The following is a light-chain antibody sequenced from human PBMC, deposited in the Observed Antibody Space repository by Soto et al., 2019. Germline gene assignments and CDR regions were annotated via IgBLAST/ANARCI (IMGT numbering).Light chain of an antibody. V-gene: IGKV2D-29*01. CDR3: QQYGGVPYT. CDR2: EVS. Sequence: DIVMTQTPLSLSVTPGQPASISCKSSQSLLHSDGKTYLYWYLQKPAQPPQLLIYEVSNRFSGVPDRFSGSGSGTDFTLTISRLEPEDFAIYYCQQYGGVPYTFGQGTKVDIK. J-gene: IGKJ2*01. CDR1: QSLLHSDGKTY.